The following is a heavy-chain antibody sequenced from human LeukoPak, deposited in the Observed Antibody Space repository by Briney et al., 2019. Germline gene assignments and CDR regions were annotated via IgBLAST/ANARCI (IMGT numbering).Heavy chain of an antibody. Sequence: SVKVSCKASGGTFSSYAISWVRQAPGQGLEWMGGIIPIFGTANYAQKFQGRVTITADESTSTAYMERSSLRSEDTAVYYCARGGYDILPGPYNWFDPWGQGTLVTVSS. CDR3: ARGGYDILPGPYNWFDP. CDR1: GGTFSSYA. CDR2: IIPIFGTA. D-gene: IGHD3-9*01. V-gene: IGHV1-69*13. J-gene: IGHJ5*02.